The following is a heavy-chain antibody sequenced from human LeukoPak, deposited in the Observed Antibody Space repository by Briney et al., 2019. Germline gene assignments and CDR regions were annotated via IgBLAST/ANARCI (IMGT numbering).Heavy chain of an antibody. CDR3: ARGPPYWSGYHRPYGMDV. Sequence: AASVKVSCEASGYTFTGYYMHWVRQAPGQGLEWMGWINPNSGGTNYAQKFQGRVTMTRDTSISTAYMELSRLRSDDTAVYYCARGPPYWSGYHRPYGMDVWGQGTTVTVSS. D-gene: IGHD3-3*01. V-gene: IGHV1-2*02. CDR1: GYTFTGYY. J-gene: IGHJ6*02. CDR2: INPNSGGT.